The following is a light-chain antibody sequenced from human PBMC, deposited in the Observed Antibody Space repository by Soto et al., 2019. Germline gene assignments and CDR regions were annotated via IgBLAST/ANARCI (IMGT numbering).Light chain of an antibody. V-gene: IGLV1-40*01. Sequence: QLVLTQPPSVSGAPGQRVTISCTGSNSNIGAPYDVQWYQVLPGTAPKLLIFANYNRPSGSPDRFSGSKSCTSAFLGITGRQAEDAFDYYCQSYYNPLGAVFFGEGPKPTGL. CDR3: QSYYNPLGAVF. CDR2: ANY. J-gene: IGLJ2*01. CDR1: NSNIGAPYD.